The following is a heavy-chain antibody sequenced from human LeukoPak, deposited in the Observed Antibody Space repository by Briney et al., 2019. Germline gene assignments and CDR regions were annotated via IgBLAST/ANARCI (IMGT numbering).Heavy chain of an antibody. D-gene: IGHD3-22*01. J-gene: IGHJ4*02. CDR3: ARVYYYDSSGYAIDY. V-gene: IGHV3-7*01. CDR1: GFTFSSYW. Sequence: PGGSLRLSCAASGFTFSSYWMSGVRQAPGKGLEGVANIKQDGSEKYYVDSVKGRFTISRDNAKNSLYLQMNSLRAEDTAVYYCARVYYYDSSGYAIDYWGQGTLVTVSS. CDR2: IKQDGSEK.